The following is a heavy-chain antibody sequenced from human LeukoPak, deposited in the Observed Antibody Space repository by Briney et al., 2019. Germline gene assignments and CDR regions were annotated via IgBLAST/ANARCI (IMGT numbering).Heavy chain of an antibody. V-gene: IGHV3-7*01. CDR3: AGLGGTVTWDY. CDR1: GFTFSSYE. CDR2: IKEDRSEK. J-gene: IGHJ4*02. D-gene: IGHD4-17*01. Sequence: GGSLRLSCAASGFTFSSYEMNWVRQAPGKGLEWVANIKEDRSEKYYVDSVKGRFTISRDNAKNSLYLQMNGLRVEDTAVYYCAGLGGTVTWDYWGQGTLVTVSS.